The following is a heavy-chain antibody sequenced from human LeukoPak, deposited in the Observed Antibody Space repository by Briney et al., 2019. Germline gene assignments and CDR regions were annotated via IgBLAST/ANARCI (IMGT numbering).Heavy chain of an antibody. V-gene: IGHV4-39*01. D-gene: IGHD2-2*03. CDR1: GGSIRSSSYY. Sequence: SETLSLTCTVSGGSIRSSSYYWGWIRQPPGKGLEWIGNIYLTGNTYYNPSLKTRVTISIDTSKNQFSLNLSSVTATDTAMYYCTSGYFVHTFDFWGQGPLVTVSS. CDR2: IYLTGNT. J-gene: IGHJ4*02. CDR3: TSGYFVHTFDF.